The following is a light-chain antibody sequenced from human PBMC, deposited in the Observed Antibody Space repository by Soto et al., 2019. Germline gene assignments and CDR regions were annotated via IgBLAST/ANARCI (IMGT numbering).Light chain of an antibody. CDR3: SSYAGSSTSV. V-gene: IGLV2-11*01. CDR2: DVN. CDR1: SSDVGGYNY. J-gene: IGLJ1*01. Sequence: ALTQPRSVSGSPGQSVTVSCTGTSSDVGGYNYVSWYQHHPGIAPKLMIYDVNKRPSGVPDRFSGSKFGNTASLTISGLQTEDEADYYCSSYAGSSTSVFGTGTKLTVL.